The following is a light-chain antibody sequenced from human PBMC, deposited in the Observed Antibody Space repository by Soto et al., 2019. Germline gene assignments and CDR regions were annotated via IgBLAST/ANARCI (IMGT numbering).Light chain of an antibody. Sequence: QSALTQPRSVSGSPGQSVTISCTGTSSDVGGYNYVSWYQQHPGKAPKLMIYDVSKRPSGVPDRFSGSKSGNTASLTISGLQAKDVAVYNCCSFAGSYTFVLGTGTKLTVL. CDR1: SSDVGGYNY. V-gene: IGLV2-11*01. J-gene: IGLJ1*01. CDR3: CSFAGSYTFV. CDR2: DVS.